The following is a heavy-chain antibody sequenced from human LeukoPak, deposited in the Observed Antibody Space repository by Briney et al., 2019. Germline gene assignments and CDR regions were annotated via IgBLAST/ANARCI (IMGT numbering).Heavy chain of an antibody. CDR3: ARGPQTGVLLWFGELLNSYGPYFDY. J-gene: IGHJ4*02. V-gene: IGHV4-4*02. CDR2: INHSGST. CDR1: GGSISSNNW. Sequence: NASETLSLTCAVSGGSISSNNWWGWVRQPPGKGLEWIGEINHSGSTNYNPSLKSRVTISVDTSKNQFSLKLSSVTAADTAVYYCARGPQTGVLLWFGELLNSYGPYFDYWGQGTLVTVSS. D-gene: IGHD3-10*01.